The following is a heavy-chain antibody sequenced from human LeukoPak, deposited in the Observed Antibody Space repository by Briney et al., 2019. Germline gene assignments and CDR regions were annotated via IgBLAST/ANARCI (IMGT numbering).Heavy chain of an antibody. D-gene: IGHD3-10*01. V-gene: IGHV3-33*01. CDR1: GFIFSTYG. CDR2: IFSDGYTK. J-gene: IGHJ4*02. CDR3: ARASGPFDF. Sequence: GGSLRLSCAASGFIFSTYGLHWVRQAPGKGLEWVAVIFSDGYTKYYAASVKDRFTISRDNSKNTLYLHMNSLIPGDTGVYYCARASGPFDFWGQGTLLTVSS.